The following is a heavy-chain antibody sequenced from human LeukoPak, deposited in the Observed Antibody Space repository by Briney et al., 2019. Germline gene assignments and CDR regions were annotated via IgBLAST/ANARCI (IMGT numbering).Heavy chain of an antibody. CDR3: ARDKNEWRYFDY. D-gene: IGHD2-8*01. CDR2: IYSGGST. Sequence: PGGSLRLSCAASGFTVSSNYMSWVRQAPGKGLEWVSVIYSGGSTYYADSVKGRFTISRDNSKNTLYLQMNSLRAEDTAVYYCARDKNEWRYFDYWGQGTLVTVSS. V-gene: IGHV3-66*01. J-gene: IGHJ4*02. CDR1: GFTVSSNY.